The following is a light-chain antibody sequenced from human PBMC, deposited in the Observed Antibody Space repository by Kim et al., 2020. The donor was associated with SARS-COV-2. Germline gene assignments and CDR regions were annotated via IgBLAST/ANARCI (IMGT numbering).Light chain of an antibody. V-gene: IGLV4-69*01. CDR3: QTWDTGIRV. Sequence: ASVKLTCTLSSGNSSYAIAWHQQQPEKGPRYLMKVNNDGSHTKGDGIPDRFSGSSSGAERYLTISSLQSEDEADYYCQTWDTGIRVFGGGTQLTVL. CDR1: SGNSSYA. CDR2: VNNDGSH. J-gene: IGLJ2*01.